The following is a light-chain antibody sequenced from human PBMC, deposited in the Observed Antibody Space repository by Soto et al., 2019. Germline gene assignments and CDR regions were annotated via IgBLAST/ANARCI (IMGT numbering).Light chain of an antibody. J-gene: IGKJ1*01. CDR1: LSVNTW. CDR3: QQYNSFPPA. Sequence: DIQMTQSPSTLSASVGDRVTITYRASLSVNTWLAWYQQKPGKAPKLLIYKASNLEGGVPLRFSGSGSGTEFTLTIGSLQPDDFATYYCQQYNSFPPAFGQGTKVEI. CDR2: KAS. V-gene: IGKV1-5*03.